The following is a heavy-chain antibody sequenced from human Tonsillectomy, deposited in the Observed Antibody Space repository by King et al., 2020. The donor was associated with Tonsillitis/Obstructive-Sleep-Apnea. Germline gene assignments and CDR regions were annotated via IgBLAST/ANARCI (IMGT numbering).Heavy chain of an antibody. CDR3: ARDSQARGWSRFDY. CDR2: IYTSGST. V-gene: IGHV4-4*07. D-gene: IGHD2-15*01. Sequence: VQLQESGPGLVKPSETLSLTRTVSGGSISSYYWSWIRQPAGKGLEWIGRIYTSGSTNYNPSLKSRVTMSVDTSKNQFSLKLSSVTAADTAVYYCARDSQARGWSRFDYWGQGTLVTVSS. CDR1: GGSISSYY. J-gene: IGHJ4*02.